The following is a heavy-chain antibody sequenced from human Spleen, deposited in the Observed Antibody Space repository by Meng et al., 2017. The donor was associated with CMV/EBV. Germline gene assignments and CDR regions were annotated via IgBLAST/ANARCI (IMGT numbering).Heavy chain of an antibody. V-gene: IGHV5-51*01. CDR3: ARPSSYDSSGYYHGDYFDY. Sequence: FTSYWSGWVRQMPGKGLEWMGIIYPGDSDTRYSPSFQGQVTISADKSISTAYLQWSSLKASDTAMYYCARPSSYDSSGYYHGDYFDYWGQGTLVTVSS. J-gene: IGHJ4*02. CDR2: IYPGDSDT. D-gene: IGHD3-22*01. CDR1: FTSYW.